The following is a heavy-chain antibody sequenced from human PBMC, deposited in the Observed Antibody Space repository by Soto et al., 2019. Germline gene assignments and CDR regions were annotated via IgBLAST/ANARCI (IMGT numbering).Heavy chain of an antibody. CDR3: ALTPFYGSGSYDY. V-gene: IGHV1-46*01. CDR2: ISPSGGST. Sequence: ASVKVSCKASGYTFTSYGISWVRQAPGQGLEWMGIISPSGGSTSYAQKFQGRVTMTRDTSTSTVYMELSSLRSEDTAVYYCALTPFYGSGSYDYWGQGTLVTVSS. J-gene: IGHJ4*02. D-gene: IGHD3-10*01. CDR1: GYTFTSYG.